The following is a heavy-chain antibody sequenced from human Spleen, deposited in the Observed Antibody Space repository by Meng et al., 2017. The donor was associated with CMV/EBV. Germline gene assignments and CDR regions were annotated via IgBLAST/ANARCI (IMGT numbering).Heavy chain of an antibody. CDR1: GFTFSSYA. V-gene: IGHV3-23*01. CDR2: ISNSGGST. D-gene: IGHD4-11*01. Sequence: GGSLRLSCAASGFTFSSYAMSWVRQAPGKGLEWVSGISNSGGSTYYADSVKGRFTISRDNSKNTLYLQMNSLRAEDTAVYYCAKYAVYSNYVPGGMDVWGQGTTVTSP. CDR3: AKYAVYSNYVPGGMDV. J-gene: IGHJ6*02.